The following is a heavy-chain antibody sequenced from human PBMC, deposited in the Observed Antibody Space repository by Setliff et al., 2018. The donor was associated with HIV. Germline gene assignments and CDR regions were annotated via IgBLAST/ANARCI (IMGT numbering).Heavy chain of an antibody. V-gene: IGHV4-39*01. CDR1: GGSVTNTKSY. CDR2: ISHSGNT. J-gene: IGHJ3*01. Sequence: PSETLSLTCTVSGGSVTNTKSYWGWIRQPPGKGLEWIASISHSGNTYYNPSLKSRVTISVDTSKNQFSLKLSSVTAADTAVYYCARAPPGIQNDAFDVWGQGTMVTVSS. CDR3: ARAPPGIQNDAFDV.